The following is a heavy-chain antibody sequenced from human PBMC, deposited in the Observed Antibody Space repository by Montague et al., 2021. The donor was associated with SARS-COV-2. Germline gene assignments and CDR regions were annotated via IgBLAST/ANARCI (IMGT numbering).Heavy chain of an antibody. J-gene: IGHJ5*02. CDR1: GYTFPTYW. CDR3: ATTRGSTFGYAS. Sequence: SGAEVKAPGESLTISCENSGYTFPTYWIGWVRQMPGKGLQWVGIIYPRDSDTRYSPSFAGQVTISADTSMNTAYLHWSSLKASDSGMYYCATTRGSTFGYASWGQGTLVTVSS. CDR2: IYPRDSDT. V-gene: IGHV5-51*01. D-gene: IGHD2/OR15-2a*01.